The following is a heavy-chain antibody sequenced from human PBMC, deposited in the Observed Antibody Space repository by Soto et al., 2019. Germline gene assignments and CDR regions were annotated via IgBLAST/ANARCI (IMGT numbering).Heavy chain of an antibody. V-gene: IGHV3-13*04. CDR1: GFTFSSSD. D-gene: IGHD3-10*01. J-gene: IGHJ6*02. Sequence: GGSLRLCCAGSGFTFSSSDMHWVRQATGEGLEWVAGIGSAGDTYYLDSVKGRFTISRDNAKNTLYLQMNSLRAEDTAVYYCARDLDYYGSGSYFNRASYYRYGMDVPGQGTT. CDR3: ARDLDYYGSGSYFNRASYYRYGMDV. CDR2: IGSAGDT.